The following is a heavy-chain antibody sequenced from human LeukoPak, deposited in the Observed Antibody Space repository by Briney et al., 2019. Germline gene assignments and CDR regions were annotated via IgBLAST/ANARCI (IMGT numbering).Heavy chain of an antibody. J-gene: IGHJ3*02. CDR1: GGSLSTHH. V-gene: IGHV4-59*11. Sequence: SETLSLTCVVSGGSLSTHHWSWIRQPPGKGLEWIGYIYYSGSTNYNPSLKSRVTISVDTSKNQFSLKLSSVTAADTAVYYCARGNYDSSGYYQFDIWGQGTMVTVSS. D-gene: IGHD3-22*01. CDR3: ARGNYDSSGYYQFDI. CDR2: IYYSGST.